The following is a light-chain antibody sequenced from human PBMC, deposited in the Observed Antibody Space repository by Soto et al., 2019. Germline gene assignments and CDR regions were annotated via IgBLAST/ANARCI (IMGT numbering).Light chain of an antibody. CDR2: DAS. CDR3: QQSYSTPRT. CDR1: QAIRND. Sequence: DIQMPQSPSSLSASVGDRGTITCWASQAIRNDVGWYQQKPGKAPKLLIYDASSLASGVPSRFSGSGSGTDFTLTISSLQPEDFATYYCQQSYSTPRTFGQGTKVDIK. V-gene: IGKV1-39*01. J-gene: IGKJ1*01.